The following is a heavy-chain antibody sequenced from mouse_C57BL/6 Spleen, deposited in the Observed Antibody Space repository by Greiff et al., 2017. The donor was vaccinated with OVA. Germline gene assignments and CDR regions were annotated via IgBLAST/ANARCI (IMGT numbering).Heavy chain of an antibody. Sequence: EVKLVESGGGLVKPGGSLKLSCAASGFTFSDYGMHWVRQAPEKGLEWVAYISSGSSTIYYADTVKGRFTISRENAKNTLFLQMTSLRSEDTAMYYCAREGVYDGYYVEAMDYWGQGTSVTVSS. D-gene: IGHD2-3*01. CDR3: AREGVYDGYYVEAMDY. CDR1: GFTFSDYG. V-gene: IGHV5-17*01. CDR2: ISSGSSTI. J-gene: IGHJ4*01.